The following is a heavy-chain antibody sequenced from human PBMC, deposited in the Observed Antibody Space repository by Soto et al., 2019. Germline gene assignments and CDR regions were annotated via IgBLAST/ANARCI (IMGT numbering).Heavy chain of an antibody. CDR1: GYSFTSYW. D-gene: IGHD3-9*01. Sequence: GESLKISCKGSGYSFTSYWISWVRQMPGKGLEWMGRIDPSDSYTNYSPSFQGHVTISADKSISTAYLQWSSLKASDTAMYYCARQVGGLLRYFDWLATDPIGGDFDYWGQGTLVTVPQ. CDR3: ARQVGGLLRYFDWLATDPIGGDFDY. CDR2: IDPSDSYT. J-gene: IGHJ4*02. V-gene: IGHV5-10-1*01.